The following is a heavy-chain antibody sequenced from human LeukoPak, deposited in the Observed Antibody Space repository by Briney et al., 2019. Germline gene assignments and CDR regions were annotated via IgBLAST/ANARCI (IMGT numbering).Heavy chain of an antibody. D-gene: IGHD3-10*01. J-gene: IGHJ5*02. CDR3: AKGLFSWFRGGLSEFHP. V-gene: IGHV3-23*01. CDR1: GFTFSSYA. CDR2: ISGSGGST. Sequence: GGSLRLSCAASGFTFSSYAMSWVRQAPGKGPEWVSAISGSGGSTYYADSVKGRFTISRDNSKNTLYLQMNSLRAEDTAVYYCAKGLFSWFRGGLSEFHPWGQGTLVNGSS.